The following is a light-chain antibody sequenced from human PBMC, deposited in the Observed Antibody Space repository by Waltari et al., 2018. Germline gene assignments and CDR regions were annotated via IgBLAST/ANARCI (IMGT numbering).Light chain of an antibody. CDR2: WAS. CDR3: QQYHTTPYT. Sequence: DIVMTQSPDSLAVSLGERATINCESHETIRYNNMHYLAWYQQRPGQPPKLLFSWASTRESGVPERCGGSGSGKTFTLSISSLQSEDVAGYYWQQYHTTPYTFGQGTKLE. CDR1: ETIRYNNMHY. V-gene: IGKV4-1*01. J-gene: IGKJ2*01.